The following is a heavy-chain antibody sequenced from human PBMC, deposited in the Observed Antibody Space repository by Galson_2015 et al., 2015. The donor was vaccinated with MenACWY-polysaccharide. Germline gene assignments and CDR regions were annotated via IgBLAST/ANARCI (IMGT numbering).Heavy chain of an antibody. J-gene: IGHJ6*03. Sequence: SLRLSCAASGFTFSSYGMHWVRQAPGKGLEWVAVIWYDGSNKYYADSVKGRFTISRDNSKNTLYLQMNSLRAEDTAVYYCARDPTVTTAAYYMDVWGKGTTGTVSS. CDR1: GFTFSSYG. CDR3: ARDPTVTTAAYYMDV. D-gene: IGHD4-11*01. CDR2: IWYDGSNK. V-gene: IGHV3-33*01.